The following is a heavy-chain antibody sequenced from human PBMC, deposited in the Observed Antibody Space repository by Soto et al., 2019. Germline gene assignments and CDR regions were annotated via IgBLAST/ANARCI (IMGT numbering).Heavy chain of an antibody. CDR1: GGTFSSYA. CDR2: IIPIFGTA. J-gene: IGHJ6*02. D-gene: IGHD2-2*02. V-gene: IGHV1-69*01. CDR3: ARTTISARYWSSNSCYTVDYYYYGMDV. Sequence: QVQLVQSGAEVKKPGSSVKVSCKASGGTFSSYAISWVRQGPGQGLEWMGGIIPIFGTANYAQKFQGRVTITADESTSTDYMELSSLRSDDTAVYYCARTTISARYWSSNSCYTVDYYYYGMDVWGQGSTVTVSS.